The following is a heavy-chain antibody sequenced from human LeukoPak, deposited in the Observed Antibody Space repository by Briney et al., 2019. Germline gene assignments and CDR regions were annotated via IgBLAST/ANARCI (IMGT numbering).Heavy chain of an antibody. CDR2: IYYSGST. CDR3: ARGMGGSYFVSDY. V-gene: IGHV4-59*01. J-gene: IGHJ4*02. D-gene: IGHD1-26*01. Sequence: SETLSLTCTVSGGSISSYYWSWIRQPPGKGLEWIGYIYYSGSTNYNPSLKSRVAISVDTSKNQFSLKLSSVTAADTAVYYCARGMGGSYFVSDYWGQGTLVTVSS. CDR1: GGSISSYY.